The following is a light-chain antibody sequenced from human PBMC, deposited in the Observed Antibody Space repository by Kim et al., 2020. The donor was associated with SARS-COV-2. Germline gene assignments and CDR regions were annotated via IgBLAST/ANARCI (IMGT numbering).Light chain of an antibody. J-gene: IGLJ2*01. CDR1: SSDVGGYTY. CDR2: GVS. V-gene: IGLV2-14*03. Sequence: GQSITISCTGTSSDVGGYTYVSWYQQLPGKAPKLMIYGVSNRPSGVSNRFSGSKSGNTASLTISGLQAEDEADYYCSSYTTSTSVVFGGGTQLTVL. CDR3: SSYTTSTSVV.